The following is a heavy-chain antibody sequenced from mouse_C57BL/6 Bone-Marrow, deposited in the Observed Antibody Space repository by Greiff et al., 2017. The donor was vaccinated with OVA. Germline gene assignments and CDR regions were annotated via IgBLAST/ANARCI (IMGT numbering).Heavy chain of an antibody. D-gene: IGHD1-1*01. CDR1: GYSITSGYY. Sequence: EVQLMESGPGLVKPSQSLSLTCSVTGYSITSGYYWNWIRQFPGNKLEWMGYISYDGSNNYNPSLKNRISITRDTSKNQFFLKLNSVTTEDTATYYCAKGERSYGNAMDYWGQGTSVTVSS. CDR2: ISYDGSN. J-gene: IGHJ4*01. V-gene: IGHV3-6*01. CDR3: AKGERSYGNAMDY.